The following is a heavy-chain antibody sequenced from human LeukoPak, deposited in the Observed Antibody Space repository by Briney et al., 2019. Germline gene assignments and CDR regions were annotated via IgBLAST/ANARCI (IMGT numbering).Heavy chain of an antibody. Sequence: PGGSLRLSCTVSGFTVSSNSMSWVRQAPGKGLEWVSFIYSDNTHYSDSVKGRFTISRDNAKNSLYLQMNSLRAEDTALYYCAKDSARGPYYYYMDVWGKGTTVTISS. CDR2: IYSDNT. J-gene: IGHJ6*03. V-gene: IGHV3-53*05. CDR3: AKDSARGPYYYYMDV. D-gene: IGHD3-10*01. CDR1: GFTVSSNS.